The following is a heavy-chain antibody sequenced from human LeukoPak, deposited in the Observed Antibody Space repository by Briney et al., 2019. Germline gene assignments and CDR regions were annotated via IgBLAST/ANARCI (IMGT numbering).Heavy chain of an antibody. V-gene: IGHV3-23*01. CDR2: ISGSGDST. CDR3: GKDAKDCSSTSCYLDY. D-gene: IGHD2-2*01. J-gene: IGHJ4*02. Sequence: PGGSLRLSCAASGFTFSSYAMSWVRQAPGKGLEWVSGISGSGDSTYYADSVKGRFTISRDNSKNTLYLQMNSLRAEDTVVYYCGKDAKDCSSTSCYLDYWGQGTLVTASS. CDR1: GFTFSSYA.